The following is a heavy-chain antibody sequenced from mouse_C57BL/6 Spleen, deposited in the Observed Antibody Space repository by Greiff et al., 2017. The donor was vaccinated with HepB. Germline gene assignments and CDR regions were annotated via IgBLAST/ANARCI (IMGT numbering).Heavy chain of an antibody. CDR2: ISNLAYSI. CDR3: ARRYGTLYFDV. V-gene: IGHV5-15*04. CDR1: GFTFSDYG. Sequence: EVKLVESGGGLVQPGGSLKLSCAASGFTFSDYGMAWVRQAPRKGPEWVAFISNLAYSIYYADTVTGRFTISRENAKNTLYLEMSSLRSEDTAMYYCARRYGTLYFDVWGTGTTVTVSS. D-gene: IGHD1-1*01. J-gene: IGHJ1*03.